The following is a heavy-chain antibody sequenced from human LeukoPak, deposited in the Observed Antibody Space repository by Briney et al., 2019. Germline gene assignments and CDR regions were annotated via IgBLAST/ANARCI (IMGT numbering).Heavy chain of an antibody. Sequence: SETLSLTCTVSGGSISSGDYYWSWIRQPPGKGLEWIGYIYYSGSTYYNPSLKSRVTISVDTSKNQFSLKLSSVTAADTAVYYCASDSDYYDSSGSSGDGYWGQGTLVTVSS. V-gene: IGHV4-30-4*01. J-gene: IGHJ4*02. D-gene: IGHD3-22*01. CDR1: GGSISSGDYY. CDR2: IYYSGST. CDR3: ASDSDYYDSSGSSGDGY.